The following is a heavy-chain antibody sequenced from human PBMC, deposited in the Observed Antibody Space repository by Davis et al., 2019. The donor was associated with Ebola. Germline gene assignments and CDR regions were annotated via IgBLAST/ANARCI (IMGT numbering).Heavy chain of an antibody. CDR2: IYSGGST. V-gene: IGHV3-53*01. CDR3: ASHLAYCGGDCHENAFDI. CDR1: GFTVSSNY. D-gene: IGHD2-21*01. Sequence: PGGSLRLSCAASGFTVSSNYMSWVRQAPGKGLEWVSVIYSGGSTYYADSVKGRFTISRDNSKNTLYLQMNSLRAEDTAVYYCASHLAYCGGDCHENAFDIWGQGTMVTVSS. J-gene: IGHJ3*02.